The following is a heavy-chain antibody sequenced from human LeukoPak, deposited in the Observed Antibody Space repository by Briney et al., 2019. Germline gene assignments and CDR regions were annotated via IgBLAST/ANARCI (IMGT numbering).Heavy chain of an antibody. CDR2: INYSGTT. J-gene: IGHJ1*01. CDR1: GGSISSYY. D-gene: IGHD3-22*01. Sequence: PSETLSLTCTVSGGSISSYYWGWIRQPPGKGLEWIGSINYSGTTYYRPSLKSRVTISVDTSKNQFSLKLSSVTAADTAVYYCARQWDSTGYHEYFQHWGQGTLVTVSS. V-gene: IGHV4-59*08. CDR3: ARQWDSTGYHEYFQH.